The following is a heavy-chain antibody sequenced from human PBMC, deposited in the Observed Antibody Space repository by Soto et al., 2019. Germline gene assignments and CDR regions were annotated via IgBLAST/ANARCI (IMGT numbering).Heavy chain of an antibody. CDR2: VNPNSGGT. J-gene: IGHJ6*02. CDR1: GYTFIGYY. CDR3: ARVGGGLASLGYYGMDV. Sequence: ASVNVSCKCSGYTFIGYYIHWVRQAPGQGLEWMGWVNPNSGGTNYAQRFQGWVTMTRARSISTAYMELSRLKSDDTAVYYCARVGGGLASLGYYGMDVWGQGTTVTVSS. V-gene: IGHV1-2*04. D-gene: IGHD3-10*01.